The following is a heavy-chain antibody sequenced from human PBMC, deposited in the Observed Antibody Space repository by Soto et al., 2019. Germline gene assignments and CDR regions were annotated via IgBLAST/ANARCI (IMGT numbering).Heavy chain of an antibody. J-gene: IGHJ4*02. V-gene: IGHV3-11*01. Sequence: QVQLVESGGGLVNPGGSLRLSCAASGFTFSDYYMSWIRQAPGKGLEWVSYISSSDNIIYYADSVKGRFTISRDNAKNSLYLQMNSLRAEDMAVYYCARDRGYYDSSGYFDYWGQGTLVTVSS. CDR3: ARDRGYYDSSGYFDY. CDR1: GFTFSDYY. D-gene: IGHD3-22*01. CDR2: ISSSDNII.